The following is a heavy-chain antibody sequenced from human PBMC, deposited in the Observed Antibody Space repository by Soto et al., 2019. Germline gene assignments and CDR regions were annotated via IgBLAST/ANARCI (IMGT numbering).Heavy chain of an antibody. J-gene: IGHJ5*02. Sequence: PSETLSLTCAVYGGSFSGYYWSWIRQPPGKGLEWIGYIYYTGTTNYNPSLKSRVTISVDTSKNQFSLKLSSVTTADTAVYYCTKLPLADYGVIFDPWGKGTLVTV. D-gene: IGHD4-17*01. V-gene: IGHV4-59*01. CDR2: IYYTGTT. CDR3: TKLPLADYGVIFDP. CDR1: GGSFSGYY.